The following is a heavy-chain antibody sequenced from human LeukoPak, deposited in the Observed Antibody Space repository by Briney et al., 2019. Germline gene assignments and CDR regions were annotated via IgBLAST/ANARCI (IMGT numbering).Heavy chain of an antibody. CDR3: ARGDGSGSGRWFDP. CDR1: GASISSGTYS. Sequence: SETLSLTCTVSGASISSGTYSWSWIRQPPGEGLEWIGYIYHTGSTYYNPSLKGRVTISVDRTKNQFSLNLNFVTAADTALYYCARGDGSGSGRWFDPWGQGTLITVSS. D-gene: IGHD3-10*01. J-gene: IGHJ5*02. V-gene: IGHV4-30-2*01. CDR2: IYHTGST.